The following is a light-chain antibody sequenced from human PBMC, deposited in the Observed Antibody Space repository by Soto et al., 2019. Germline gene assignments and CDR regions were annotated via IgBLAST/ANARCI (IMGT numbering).Light chain of an antibody. Sequence: QSVLTQPPSASWTPGQRVTISCSGSSSNIGVNTGTWYQQLPRAAPKLLIYTNDQRPSGVPDRFSASKSGTAASLAISGLQSEDEADYYCVAWDDSLNGYVFGPGTKLTVL. CDR1: SSNIGVNT. CDR3: VAWDDSLNGYV. V-gene: IGLV1-44*01. CDR2: TND. J-gene: IGLJ1*01.